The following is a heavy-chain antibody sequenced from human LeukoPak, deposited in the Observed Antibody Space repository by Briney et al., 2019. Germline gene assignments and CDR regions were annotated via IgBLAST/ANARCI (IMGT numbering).Heavy chain of an antibody. CDR1: GYSFTSYW. J-gene: IGHJ4*02. D-gene: IGHD3-22*01. CDR3: ARLHYYDSSGYYSPFGY. Sequence: GESLKISCKGSGYSFTSYWIGWVRQMPGKGLGGMGGIYPDDSDTRYSPSFQGQVTISADRSISTAYVQWSSLKASDTAMYYCARLHYYDSSGYYSPFGYWGQGTLVTLSS. CDR2: IYPDDSDT. V-gene: IGHV5-51*01.